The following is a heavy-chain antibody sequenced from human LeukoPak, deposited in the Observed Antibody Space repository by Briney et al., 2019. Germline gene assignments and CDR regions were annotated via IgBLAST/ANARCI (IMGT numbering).Heavy chain of an antibody. J-gene: IGHJ4*02. V-gene: IGHV3-72*01. Sequence: AGGSLRLSCAASGFTFSDHYMDWVRQAPGKGLEWVGRIRNKANSHTTEYAASVKDRFTISRDDSKNSLYLQMNSLKTEDTAVYYCVTVSSFDYWGQGTLVTVSS. CDR2: IRNKANSHTT. CDR1: GFTFSDHY. CDR3: VTVSSFDY.